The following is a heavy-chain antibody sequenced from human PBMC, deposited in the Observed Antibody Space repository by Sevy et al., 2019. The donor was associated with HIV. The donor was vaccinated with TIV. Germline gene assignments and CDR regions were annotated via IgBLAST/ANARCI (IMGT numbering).Heavy chain of an antibody. J-gene: IGHJ4*01. V-gene: IGHV3-30-3*01. CDR2: ISYEGTET. Sequence: GGYLRLSCAASGFAFSTHAMHWVRQAPGKGLEWVAVISYEGTETFYSASVKGRFTSSRDNSKNMLSLQINSLKPEDTAVYYCARDGGHSIKWYPLYWGHGTLVTVSS. D-gene: IGHD2-2*01. CDR1: GFAFSTHA. CDR3: ARDGGHSIKWYPLY.